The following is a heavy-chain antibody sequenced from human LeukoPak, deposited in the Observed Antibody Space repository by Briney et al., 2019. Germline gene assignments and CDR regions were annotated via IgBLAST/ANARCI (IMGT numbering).Heavy chain of an antibody. V-gene: IGHV3-74*01. CDR1: GFTFSSYW. J-gene: IGHJ6*04. CDR3: ARGGHYDILTGYYYYCGMDV. Sequence: GSLRLSCAASGFTFSSYWMHWVRQAPGKGLVWVSRINSDGSSTSYADSVKGRFTISRDNAKNTLYLQMNSLRAEDTAVYYCARGGHYDILTGYYYYCGMDVWGKGTTVTVSS. CDR2: INSDGSST. D-gene: IGHD3-9*01.